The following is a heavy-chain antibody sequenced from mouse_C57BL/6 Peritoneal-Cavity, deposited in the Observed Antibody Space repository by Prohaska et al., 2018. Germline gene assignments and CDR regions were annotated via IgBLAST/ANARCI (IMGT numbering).Heavy chain of an antibody. Sequence: EVKLEESGGGLVQHGGSMKLSCVASGFTFSNYWMNWVRQSPEKGLEWVAQIRLKSDNYATHYAESVKGRFTISRDDSKSSVYLQMNNLRAEDTGIYYCTKTAYYAMDYWGQGTSINV. V-gene: IGHV6-3*01. J-gene: IGHJ4*01. CDR3: TKTAYYAMDY. D-gene: IGHD4-1*01. CDR1: GFTFSNYW. CDR2: IRLKSDNYAT.